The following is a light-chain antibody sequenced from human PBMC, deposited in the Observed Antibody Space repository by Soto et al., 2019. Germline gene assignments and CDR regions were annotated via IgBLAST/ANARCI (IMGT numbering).Light chain of an antibody. Sequence: DIQMTQSPSSLSAPVGDSVTIXXRASQSISTYLIWYQQKPGKAPKLLIYATSSLQSGVPSRFSGSGSGTDFTLTISSLQPEDFATYYCQQSYSTPPGTFGQGTKVDI. CDR2: ATS. CDR1: QSISTY. CDR3: QQSYSTPPGT. J-gene: IGKJ1*01. V-gene: IGKV1-39*01.